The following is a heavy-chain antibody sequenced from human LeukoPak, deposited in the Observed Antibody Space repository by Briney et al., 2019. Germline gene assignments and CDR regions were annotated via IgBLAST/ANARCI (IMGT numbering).Heavy chain of an antibody. Sequence: GGSLRLSCAASGFTFSSYWMNWVRQAPGKGLDWVSSISSSSSSIYYADSMKGRFTISRDNVKNLLFLQMNSLRAEDTAIYYCARDRKGRTYGDPYWFFDLWSRGTLVGVSS. V-gene: IGHV3-21*06. CDR1: GFTFSSYW. CDR2: ISSSSSSI. J-gene: IGHJ2*01. CDR3: ARDRKGRTYGDPYWFFDL. D-gene: IGHD4-17*01.